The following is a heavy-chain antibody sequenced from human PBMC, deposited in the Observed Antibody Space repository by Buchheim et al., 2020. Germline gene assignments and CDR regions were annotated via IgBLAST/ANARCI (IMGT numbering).Heavy chain of an antibody. D-gene: IGHD2-8*01. J-gene: IGHJ6*03. Sequence: QVQLVESGGGVVQPGRSLRLSCAASGFTFSSYGMHWVRQAPGKGLEWVAVISYDGSNKYYADSVKGRFTIPRDNSKNTLYLQMNSLRAEDTAVYYCAKNGAGYYMDVWGKGTT. CDR2: ISYDGSNK. CDR3: AKNGAGYYMDV. V-gene: IGHV3-30*18. CDR1: GFTFSSYG.